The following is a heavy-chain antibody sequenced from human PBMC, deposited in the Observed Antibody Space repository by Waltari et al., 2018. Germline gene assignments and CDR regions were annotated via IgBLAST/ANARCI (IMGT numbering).Heavy chain of an antibody. Sequence: QVQLVQSGAEAKKPGSSVWVSCRASGGTFTRDRVNWVRQAPGQGLEWMGRIMPDISETKYAVKFQGRITITADQSTGTVYMEVRSLRSDDTAVYYCAGGDGGYYYHKMDVWGQGTTVTVSS. D-gene: IGHD3-22*01. CDR3: AGGDGGYYYHKMDV. CDR1: GGTFTRDR. CDR2: IMPDISET. J-gene: IGHJ6*02. V-gene: IGHV1-69*02.